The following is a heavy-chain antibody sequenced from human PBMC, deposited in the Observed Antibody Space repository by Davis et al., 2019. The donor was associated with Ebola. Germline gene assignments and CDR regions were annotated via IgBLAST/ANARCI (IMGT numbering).Heavy chain of an antibody. V-gene: IGHV3-9*01. Sequence: PGGSLRLFCAASGFTFDDYAMHWVRQAPGKGLEWVSGISWNSGSIGYADSVKGRFTISRDNAKNSLYLQMNSLRAEDTAVYYCARHLYHTSGRDAFDIWGQGTMVTVSS. CDR2: ISWNSGSI. J-gene: IGHJ3*02. CDR3: ARHLYHTSGRDAFDI. D-gene: IGHD3-22*01. CDR1: GFTFDDYA.